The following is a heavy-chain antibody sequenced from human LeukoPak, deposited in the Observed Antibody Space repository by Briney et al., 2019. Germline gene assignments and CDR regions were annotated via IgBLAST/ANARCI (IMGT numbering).Heavy chain of an antibody. V-gene: IGHV4-59*01. CDR3: ARGLAAAVHVSFDY. Sequence: SESLSLSCTVSGDSISSYYWSWIRQPPGKGLEWVGYIYYSGRSDYNPSLKSRVTISVDTTKIQFSLKLSSVTAADTAVYYCARGLAAAVHVSFDYWGQGSLVTVSS. CDR2: IYYSGRS. D-gene: IGHD6-13*01. CDR1: GDSISSYY. J-gene: IGHJ4*02.